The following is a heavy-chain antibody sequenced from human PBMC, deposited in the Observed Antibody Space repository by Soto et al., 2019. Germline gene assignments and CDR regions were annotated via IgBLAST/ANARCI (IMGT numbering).Heavy chain of an antibody. Sequence: QVQLVQSGAEVKKPGASVKVSCKASGYTFTSYGISWVRQAPGQGLEWMGWISAYNGNTNYEQKLQGRVTMTTDTSTSTAYIEVRSLRSDDTSVYSCARDRGSYALDYWGQGTLVTVSS. CDR2: ISAYNGNT. CDR1: GYTFTSYG. J-gene: IGHJ4*02. CDR3: ARDRGSYALDY. V-gene: IGHV1-18*01. D-gene: IGHD1-26*01.